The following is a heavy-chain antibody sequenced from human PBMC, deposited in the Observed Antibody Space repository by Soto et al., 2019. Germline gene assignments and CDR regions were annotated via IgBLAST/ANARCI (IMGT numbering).Heavy chain of an antibody. J-gene: IGHJ4*02. D-gene: IGHD2-15*01. CDR2: SYPSGST. CDR3: ARVKLAGRGGFEY. Sequence: PSATLALTSTVSGGSLSSYYWSWLRQPAGKGLEGIGRSYPSGSTNYNPSLKSRVTMSVDTSKNQFSLKLSSVTAADTAVYYCARVKLAGRGGFEYWGLGTMVTVSS. CDR1: GGSLSSYY. V-gene: IGHV4-4*07.